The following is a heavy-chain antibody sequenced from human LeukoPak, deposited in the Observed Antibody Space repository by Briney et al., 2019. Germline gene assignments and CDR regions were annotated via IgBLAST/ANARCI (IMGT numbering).Heavy chain of an antibody. Sequence: GGSLRLSCAASGFAFSNYAMSWVRQAPGKGLEWVSGISGSAGSTYYADSVKGRFTISRDNSKNTLYLQMNSLTDDDTAVYYCAKKWGVGTTTLDYFDYWGQGTLVTVSS. CDR2: ISGSAGST. J-gene: IGHJ4*02. CDR3: AKKWGVGTTTLDYFDY. D-gene: IGHD1-26*01. V-gene: IGHV3-23*01. CDR1: GFAFSNYA.